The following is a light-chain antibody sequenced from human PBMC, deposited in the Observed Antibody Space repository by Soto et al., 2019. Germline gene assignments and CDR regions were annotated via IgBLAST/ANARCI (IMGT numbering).Light chain of an antibody. CDR1: QDISNY. J-gene: IGKJ1*01. CDR2: AAS. V-gene: IGKV1-8*01. Sequence: IQMTQSPSSLSASVGDRVTITCXASQDISNYLAWYQQKPGKAPKLLIYAASTLQSGVPSRFSGSGSGTDFTLTISCLQSEDFATYYCQQYYSYPWTFGQGTKVDIK. CDR3: QQYYSYPWT.